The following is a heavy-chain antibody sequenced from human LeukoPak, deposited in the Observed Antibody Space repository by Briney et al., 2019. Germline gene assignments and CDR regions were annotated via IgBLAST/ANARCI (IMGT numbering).Heavy chain of an antibody. CDR1: GGSISSSSYY. CDR2: IYYSGST. Sequence: SETLSLTCTVSGGSISSSSYYWGWIRQPPGKGLEWIGSIYYSGSTYYNPSLKSRVTISVYTSKNQFSLKLSSVTAADTAVYYCARVAPSIDYWGQGTLVTVSS. J-gene: IGHJ4*02. D-gene: IGHD2-15*01. CDR3: ARVAPSIDY. V-gene: IGHV4-39*01.